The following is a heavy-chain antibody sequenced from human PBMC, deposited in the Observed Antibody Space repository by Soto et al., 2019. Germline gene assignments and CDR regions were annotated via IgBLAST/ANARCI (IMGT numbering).Heavy chain of an antibody. Sequence: EVQILESGGDLVQPGGSLRLSCAASGFTFRSDAMSWVRQAPGKGLEWVAGISGSGGSTYYADAVKGRFSIPRDNSNNTMYLQKNRLSAEDAAIYDCSRGSGYIVVVPAARRYFDYWGQGILVLVSS. CDR2: ISGSGGST. CDR3: SRGSGYIVVVPAARRYFDY. D-gene: IGHD2-2*01. J-gene: IGHJ4*02. V-gene: IGHV3-23*01. CDR1: GFTFRSDA.